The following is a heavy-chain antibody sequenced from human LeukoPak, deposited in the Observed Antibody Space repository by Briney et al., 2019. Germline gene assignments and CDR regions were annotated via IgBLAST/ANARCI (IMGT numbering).Heavy chain of an antibody. CDR1: GFTFHDYG. D-gene: IGHD4-23*01. J-gene: IGHJ4*02. Sequence: PGGSLRLSCAASGFTFHDYGMHWVRQAPGKGLEWVSRISWNSGSIGYADSVKGRFTISRDNAKNSLYLQMNSLRAEDTALYYCAKCNDYGGNSGLSYYFDYWGQGTLVTVSS. CDR2: ISWNSGSI. V-gene: IGHV3-9*01. CDR3: AKCNDYGGNSGLSYYFDY.